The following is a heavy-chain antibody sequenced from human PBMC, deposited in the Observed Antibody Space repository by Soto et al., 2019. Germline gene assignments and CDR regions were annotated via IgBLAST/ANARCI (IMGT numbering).Heavy chain of an antibody. D-gene: IGHD6-25*01. J-gene: IGHJ4*02. Sequence: SGPTLVNPTQTLTLTCTFSGFSLTTSPMCVTWIRQPPGKALEWLARIDWDEDKHYNTSLKTRLTISKDTSKNQVVLKMTNMDPVDTATYYCARILSGEGLDYWGQGILVTVSS. CDR3: ARILSGEGLDY. CDR2: IDWDEDK. CDR1: GFSLTTSPMC. V-gene: IGHV2-70*11.